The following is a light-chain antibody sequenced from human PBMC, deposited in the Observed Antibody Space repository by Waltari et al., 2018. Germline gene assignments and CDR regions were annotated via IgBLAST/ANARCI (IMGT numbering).Light chain of an antibody. CDR3: QQSYSTSVK. Sequence: DIQLTQSPSSLSASVGDIVTITCRASQSISSYLNWYQQKPGKAPKLLIYAASSLQSGVPSMFSGSGSGTDFTLTISSLQPEDFATYYCQQSYSTSVKFGQGTKVEIK. CDR1: QSISSY. J-gene: IGKJ1*01. CDR2: AAS. V-gene: IGKV1-39*01.